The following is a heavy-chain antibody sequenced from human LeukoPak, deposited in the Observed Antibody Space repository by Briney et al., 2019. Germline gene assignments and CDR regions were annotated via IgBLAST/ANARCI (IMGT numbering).Heavy chain of an antibody. J-gene: IGHJ2*01. V-gene: IGHV3-48*04. Sequence: GGSLRLSCAASGFSFSTSSMSWVRQTPGKGLEWISYIRGSSTTIYYADSVKGRFTISRDDAKRSLFLEMKSLRAEDMAFYYCARLFHTSSSVWLFDLVGRGTAVTVSS. CDR1: GFSFSTSS. CDR2: IRGSSTTI. CDR3: ARLFHTSSSVWLFDL. D-gene: IGHD6-6*01.